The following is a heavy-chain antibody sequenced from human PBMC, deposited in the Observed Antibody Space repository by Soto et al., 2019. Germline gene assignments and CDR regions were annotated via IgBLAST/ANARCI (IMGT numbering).Heavy chain of an antibody. CDR2: IYYSGNT. Sequence: SETLSLTCAVSGGSISSSSYYWGWIRQPPGKGLEWIGSIYYSGNTYYNPSLKSRVTISVDTSKNQFSLKLSSVTAADTAVYYCASSRYGAGIDYWGQGTLVTV. D-gene: IGHD6-13*01. CDR3: ASSRYGAGIDY. V-gene: IGHV4-39*01. CDR1: GGSISSSSYY. J-gene: IGHJ4*02.